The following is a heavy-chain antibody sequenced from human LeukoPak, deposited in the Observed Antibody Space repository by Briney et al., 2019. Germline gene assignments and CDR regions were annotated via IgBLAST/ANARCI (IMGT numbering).Heavy chain of an antibody. V-gene: IGHV1-2*02. J-gene: IGHJ5*02. CDR2: IYPKTGGT. CDR1: GYTFTGYF. CDR3: AGPWDQVGFDP. D-gene: IGHD1-26*01. Sequence: ASVKVSCKACGYTFTGYFLHWVRQAPGQGREWMGWIYPKTGGTTYAQKFQGRVTMTRDTSISTAYMELIGLRSDDTAVYYCAGPWDQVGFDPWGQGTLVSVSS.